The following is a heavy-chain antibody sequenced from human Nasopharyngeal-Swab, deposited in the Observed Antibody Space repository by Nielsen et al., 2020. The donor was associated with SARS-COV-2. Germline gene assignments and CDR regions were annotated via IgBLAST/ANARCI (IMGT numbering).Heavy chain of an antibody. CDR1: GFTFSSDS. CDR2: ISGSGGRT. D-gene: IGHD5-12*01. J-gene: IGHJ4*02. CDR3: ASRGGGYDYFHY. V-gene: IGHV3-23*01. Sequence: GGSLRLSCAASGFTFSSDSMNWVRQAQGKGLEWVSGISGSGGRTYYADSVKGRFTISRDNSKNTLYLQMDGLRVEDTAVYYCASRGGGYDYFHYWGQGTLVTVSS.